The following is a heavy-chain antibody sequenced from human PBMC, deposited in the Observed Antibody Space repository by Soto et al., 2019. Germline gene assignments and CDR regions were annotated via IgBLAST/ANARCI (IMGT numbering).Heavy chain of an antibody. CDR3: ARGVHYDSSGYYYFY. CDR2: IIPLFGTA. J-gene: IGHJ4*02. Sequence: QVQQVQSGAEVKKPGSSVKVSCKASGGTFSNYAIDWVRQAPGQGLEWMGGIIPLFGTANYAQKFQGRITITADESTSTAYMELRSLRSEDTAVYYCARGVHYDSSGYYYFYWGQGTLVTVSS. D-gene: IGHD3-22*01. CDR1: GGTFSNYA. V-gene: IGHV1-69*01.